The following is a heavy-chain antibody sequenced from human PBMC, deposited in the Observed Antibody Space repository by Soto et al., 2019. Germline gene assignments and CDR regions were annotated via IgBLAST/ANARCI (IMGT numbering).Heavy chain of an antibody. J-gene: IGHJ2*01. V-gene: IGHV4-31*03. D-gene: IGHD1-1*01. Sequence: QVQLQESGPGLVGPSQTLSLTCTVSGGSIRSSTYYWTWIRHPPGKGTEWVGFIYFSGSTCYKPSLKSRVTISLDPSRNQVSLTLTSVTAADSAVYYCAREIRNQSGASHHWYVDLWGRGTQVAVSS. CDR3: AREIRNQSGASHHWYVDL. CDR1: GGSIRSSTYY. CDR2: IYFSGST.